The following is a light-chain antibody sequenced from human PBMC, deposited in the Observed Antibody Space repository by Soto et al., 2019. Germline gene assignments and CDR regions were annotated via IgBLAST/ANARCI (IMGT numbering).Light chain of an antibody. J-gene: IGKJ2*01. CDR3: QQYCRSPPIT. Sequence: EIVLTQSPGTLSLSPGERATLSCRASQSVSSTYIAWYQQNPGQAPRLLIYGSSSRATGITDRFSGSGSGTDFTLTISRLEPEDFAVYFCQQYCRSPPITFGQGTKVEIK. V-gene: IGKV3-20*01. CDR1: QSVSSTY. CDR2: GSS.